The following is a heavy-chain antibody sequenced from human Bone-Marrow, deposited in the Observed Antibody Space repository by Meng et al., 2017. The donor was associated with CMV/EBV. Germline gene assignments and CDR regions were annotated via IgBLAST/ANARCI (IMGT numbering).Heavy chain of an antibody. Sequence: SVKGSCTASGGTFSSYAISWVRQAPGQGLEWMGGVIPILDITNNAQKFQGRFTITADKSTSTAYMELSSLRSEDTAVYYCASGESGSYSYYFDYWCQGTLVTVSS. CDR3: ASGESGSYSYYFDY. J-gene: IGHJ4*02. D-gene: IGHD1-26*01. CDR1: GGTFSSYA. CDR2: VIPILDIT. V-gene: IGHV1-69*10.